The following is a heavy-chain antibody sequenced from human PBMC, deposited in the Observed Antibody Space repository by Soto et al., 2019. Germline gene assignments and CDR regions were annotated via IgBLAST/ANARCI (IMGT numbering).Heavy chain of an antibody. J-gene: IGHJ6*03. D-gene: IGHD6-6*01. V-gene: IGHV1-8*01. Sequence: QVQLVQSGAEVKKPGASVKVSCKASGYTFTSYDINWVRQATGQGLEWMGWMNPNSGNTGYEQKFEGRVTMTGNTSISTAYMELSSLRSEDTAVYYCARVVSAHYYYYYMDVWGKGTTVTVSS. CDR1: GYTFTSYD. CDR3: ARVVSAHYYYYYMDV. CDR2: MNPNSGNT.